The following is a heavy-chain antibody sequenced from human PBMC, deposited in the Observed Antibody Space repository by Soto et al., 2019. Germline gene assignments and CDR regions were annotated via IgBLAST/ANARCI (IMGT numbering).Heavy chain of an antibody. D-gene: IGHD3-3*01. CDR3: ARDGGHAFAI. CDR1: GGSITSGDYY. CDR2: IHYSGST. V-gene: IGHV4-30-4*01. Sequence: SETLSLTCTVSGGSITSGDYYWNWIRQPPGKGLEWIGNIHYSGSTHYNPTLKSRGIISVDTSMDQFSLNLSFVTAADTAVYYCARDGGHAFAIWGQGTMVTV. J-gene: IGHJ3*02.